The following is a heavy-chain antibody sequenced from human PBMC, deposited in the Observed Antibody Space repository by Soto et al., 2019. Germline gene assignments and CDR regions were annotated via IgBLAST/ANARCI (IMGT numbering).Heavy chain of an antibody. CDR3: ARDTPSNGMDV. CDR2: IWYDGSVK. D-gene: IGHD2-15*01. J-gene: IGHJ6*02. Sequence: PGGSLRLSCAASGFTFSGYGMHWVRQAPGKGLGWVEVIWYDGSVKYYADSVKGRFTISRDNSKNTLYLQMSSLRAEDTAVYYCARDTPSNGMDVWGQGTTVTVSS. CDR1: GFTFSGYG. V-gene: IGHV3-33*01.